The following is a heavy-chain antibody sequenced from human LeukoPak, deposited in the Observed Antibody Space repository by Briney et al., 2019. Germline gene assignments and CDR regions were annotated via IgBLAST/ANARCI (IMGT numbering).Heavy chain of an antibody. V-gene: IGHV4-30-4*01. Sequence: PSETLSLTCTVSGGSISSGDYYWSWIRQPPGKGLEWIGYIYYSGSTYYNPSLKSRVTISVDTSKNQFSLKLSSVTAADTAVYYCARRGPSGDWYFDLWGRGTLVTVSS. CDR2: IYYSGST. CDR1: GGSISSGDYY. CDR3: ARRGPSGDWYFDL. J-gene: IGHJ2*01. D-gene: IGHD7-27*01.